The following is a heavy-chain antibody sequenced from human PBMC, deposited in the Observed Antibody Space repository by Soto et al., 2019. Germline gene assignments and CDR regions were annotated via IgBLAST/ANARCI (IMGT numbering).Heavy chain of an antibody. CDR3: ARGGGSSWLDF. CDR1: GFSLSTSGIR. J-gene: IGHJ4*02. V-gene: IGHV2-70*04. D-gene: IGHD6-13*01. Sequence: SGPTLVNPTQTLTLTCTFSGFSLSTSGIRVSWIRQPPGKALEWLARIDWDDGKVYSTSLKTRLTISKDTSKDQVVLTMTNLDPVGTATYYCARGGGSSWLDFWGQGTLVTVSS. CDR2: IDWDDGK.